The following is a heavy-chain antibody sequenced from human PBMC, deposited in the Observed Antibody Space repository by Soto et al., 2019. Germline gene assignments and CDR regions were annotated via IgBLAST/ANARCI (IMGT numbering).Heavy chain of an antibody. J-gene: IGHJ6*02. D-gene: IGHD2-21*02. V-gene: IGHV4-34*01. CDR1: YGSFIVYY. CDR3: AREGPHCGGDCYNYGMDV. Sequence: SENLSLSSAVTYGSFIVYYWGSIRQHPGKGLEWIGEINHTGSTNYNPSLKSRVTISVDTSTNQFSLKLSSVTAADTAVYYCAREGPHCGGDCYNYGMDVWGQGTPFPGS. CDR2: INHTGST.